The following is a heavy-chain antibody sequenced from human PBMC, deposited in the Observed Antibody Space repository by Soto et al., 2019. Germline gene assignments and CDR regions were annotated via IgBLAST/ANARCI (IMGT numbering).Heavy chain of an antibody. V-gene: IGHV3-23*01. CDR3: AKDIARRDYVWGSYRYSLNYFDY. D-gene: IGHD3-16*02. CDR1: GFTFSSYA. CDR2: ISGSGGST. Sequence: GGSLILSCAASGFTFSSYAMSWVRQAPGKGLEWVSAISGSGGSTYYADSVKGRFTISRDNSKNTLYLQMNSLRAEDTAVYYCAKDIARRDYVWGSYRYSLNYFDYWGQGTLVTVSS. J-gene: IGHJ4*02.